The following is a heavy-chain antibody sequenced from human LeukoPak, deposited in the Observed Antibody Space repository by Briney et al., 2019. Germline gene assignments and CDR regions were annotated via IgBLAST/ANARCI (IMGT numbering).Heavy chain of an antibody. CDR3: GGDCSSTSCYTGRLSYYYYGMDV. J-gene: IGHJ6*02. D-gene: IGHD2-2*02. Sequence: TGGSLRLSCAASGFTFSDYYMSWIRQAPGKGLEWVSYISSSGSTIYYADSVKGRFTISRDNAKNSLYLQMNSLRAGDTAVYYCGGDCSSTSCYTGRLSYYYYGMDVWGQGTTVTVSS. V-gene: IGHV3-11*01. CDR1: GFTFSDYY. CDR2: ISSSGSTI.